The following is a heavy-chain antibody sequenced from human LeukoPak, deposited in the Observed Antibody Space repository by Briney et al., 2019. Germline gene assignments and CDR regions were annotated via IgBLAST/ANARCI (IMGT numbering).Heavy chain of an antibody. CDR3: ARHEVVVPFFDY. CDR2: ISFGGSP. J-gene: IGHJ4*02. CDR1: GGSIINSY. D-gene: IGHD2-15*01. Sequence: SETLSLTCTVSGGSIINSYWSWIRQPPGKGLEWIGYISFGGSPNYSPSLKSRVTMSVDTSENQFSLKLSSVTAADTAVYYCARHEVVVPFFDYWGQGTLVTVSS. V-gene: IGHV4-59*08.